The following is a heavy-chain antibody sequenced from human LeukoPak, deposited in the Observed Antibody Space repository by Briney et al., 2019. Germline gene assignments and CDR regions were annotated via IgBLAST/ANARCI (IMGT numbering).Heavy chain of an antibody. D-gene: IGHD2/OR15-2a*01. CDR1: GFTVSSNY. CDR2: IYSGGST. J-gene: IGHJ4*02. V-gene: IGHV3-66*01. CDR3: ARENRGPVDY. Sequence: GGSLRLSCAASGFTVSSNYMSWVRQVPGKGLEWVSVIYSGGSTYYADSVKGRFTISRDNSKNTLYLQMNSLRAEDTAVYYCARENRGPVDYWGQGTLVTVSS.